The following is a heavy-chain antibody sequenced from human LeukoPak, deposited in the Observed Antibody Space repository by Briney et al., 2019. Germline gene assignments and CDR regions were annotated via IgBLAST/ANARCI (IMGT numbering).Heavy chain of an antibody. CDR1: GYTFTSYG. CDR3: ARGFWGTGDTNDYYYYGMDV. D-gene: IGHD3-16*01. J-gene: IGHJ6*02. Sequence: ASVKVSCKASGYTFTSYGISWVRQAPGQGLEWMGWISAYNGNTNYAQKLQGRVTMTTDTSTSTAYMELRSLRSDDTAVYYCARGFWGTGDTNDYYYYGMDVWGQGTTVTVSS. CDR2: ISAYNGNT. V-gene: IGHV1-18*01.